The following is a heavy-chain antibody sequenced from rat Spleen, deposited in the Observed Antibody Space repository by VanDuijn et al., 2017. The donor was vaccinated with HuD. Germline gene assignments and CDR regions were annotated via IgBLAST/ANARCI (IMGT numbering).Heavy chain of an antibody. D-gene: IGHD1-1*01. J-gene: IGHJ3*01. CDR2: ISYDGGST. CDR1: GFTFSDYG. CDR3: AKDLDYSGDNWFGY. V-gene: IGHV5-20*01. Sequence: EVQLVKSGGGLVQPGWSLKLSCAASGFTFSDYGMAWVLQAPTKGLEWVASISYDGGSTYYRDSVKGRFTISRDNAKSTLYLQMESLRSEDTATYYCAKDLDYSGDNWFGYWGQGTLVTFSS.